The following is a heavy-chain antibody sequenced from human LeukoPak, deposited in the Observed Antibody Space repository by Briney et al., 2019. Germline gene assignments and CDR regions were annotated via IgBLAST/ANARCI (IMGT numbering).Heavy chain of an antibody. Sequence: GGSLRLSCTASGFTFGGYAMSWVRQPPGKGLEWVSSISGGSEDTYYADSVKGRFTISRDNSKTTLYLQMNSLRAEDTAVYYCARTIGQYSNSWFYFYYGLDVWVEGTTVT. J-gene: IGHJ6*02. CDR2: ISGGSEDT. D-gene: IGHD6-13*01. CDR1: GFTFGGYA. V-gene: IGHV3-23*01. CDR3: ARTIGQYSNSWFYFYYGLDV.